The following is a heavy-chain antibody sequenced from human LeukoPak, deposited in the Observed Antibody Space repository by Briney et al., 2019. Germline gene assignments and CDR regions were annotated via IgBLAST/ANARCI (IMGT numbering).Heavy chain of an antibody. CDR2: IYPSDSDT. V-gene: IGHV5-51*07. CDR3: ARQSSSSSTPSDY. Sequence: GESLKISCKGSGYSFTSYWIGWVHQMPGKGLEWMGIIYPSDSDTRYSPSFQGQVTISADKSISTAYLQWSSLKASDTAMYYCARQSSSSSTPSDYWGQGTLVTVSS. CDR1: GYSFTSYW. D-gene: IGHD6-6*01. J-gene: IGHJ4*02.